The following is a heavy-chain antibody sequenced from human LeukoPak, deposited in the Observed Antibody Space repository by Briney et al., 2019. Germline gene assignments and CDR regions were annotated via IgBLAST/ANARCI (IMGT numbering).Heavy chain of an antibody. V-gene: IGHV3-74*01. CDR3: ARWQNYYYYMDV. CDR1: GFTFSNHW. Sequence: GGSLRLSCAVSGFTFSNHWMNWVRQVPGKGLMCVSAIKTDGTITNYADSVKGRFTISRDNAKNSLYLQMNSLRAEDTAVYYCARWQNYYYYMDVWGKGTTVTVSS. J-gene: IGHJ6*03. CDR2: IKTDGTIT.